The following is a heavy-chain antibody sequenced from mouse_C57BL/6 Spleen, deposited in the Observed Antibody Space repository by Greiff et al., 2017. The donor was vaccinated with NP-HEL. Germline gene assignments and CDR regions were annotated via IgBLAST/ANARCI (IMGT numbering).Heavy chain of an antibody. CDR3: TSYSNYWDYFDY. J-gene: IGHJ2*01. V-gene: IGHV1-5*01. CDR2: IYPGNSDT. CDR1: GYTFTSYW. D-gene: IGHD2-5*01. Sequence: VQLQQSGTVLAKPGASVKMSCKTSGYTFTSYWMHWVKQRPGQGLEWIGAIYPGNSDTSYNQKFKGKAKLTAVTSASTAYMELSSLTNEDSAVYYCTSYSNYWDYFDYWGQGTTLTVSS.